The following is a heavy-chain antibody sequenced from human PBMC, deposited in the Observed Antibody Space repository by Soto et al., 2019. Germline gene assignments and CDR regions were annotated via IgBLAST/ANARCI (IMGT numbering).Heavy chain of an antibody. CDR2: SSAYNGNT. J-gene: IGHJ6*04. V-gene: IGHV1-18*04. Sequence: GXSGEASWEASGFTVTSCGVRLVRPAPGQGLEWMGWSSAYNGNTNYAQTLQGRVTMTTDTSTSTANLKLRSLRSDDTAVYSCARAGGCYYSFYYYCRDGQGKECTVTVAS. CDR3: ARAGGCYYSFYYYCRDG. D-gene: IGHD1-26*01. CDR1: GFTVTSCG.